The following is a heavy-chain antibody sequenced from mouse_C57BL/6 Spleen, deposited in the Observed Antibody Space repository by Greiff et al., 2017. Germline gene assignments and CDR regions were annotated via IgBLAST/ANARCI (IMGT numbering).Heavy chain of an antibody. D-gene: IGHD2-4*01. J-gene: IGHJ4*01. CDR3: AREGYDYDEGVYYAMDY. V-gene: IGHV3-6*01. CDR1: GYSITSGYY. Sequence: VQLKESGPGLVKPSQSLSLTCSVTGYSITSGYYWNWIRQFPGNKLEWMGYISYDGSNNYNPSPKNRISITRDTSKNQFFLKLNSVTPEDTATYYCAREGYDYDEGVYYAMDYWGQGTSVTVSS. CDR2: ISYDGSN.